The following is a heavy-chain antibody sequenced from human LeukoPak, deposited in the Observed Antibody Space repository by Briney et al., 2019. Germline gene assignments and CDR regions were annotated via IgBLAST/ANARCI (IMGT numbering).Heavy chain of an antibody. V-gene: IGHV4-59*01. CDR2: IYYSGST. Sequence: SETLSLTCTVSGGSISSYYWSWIRQPPGKGLEWIGYIYYSGSTNYNPSLKSRVTISADTSKNQFSLKLTSVTAADTAVYYCARDYSGSNAFDIWGQGTMVTVSS. CDR3: ARDYSGSNAFDI. J-gene: IGHJ3*02. D-gene: IGHD3-10*01. CDR1: GGSISSYY.